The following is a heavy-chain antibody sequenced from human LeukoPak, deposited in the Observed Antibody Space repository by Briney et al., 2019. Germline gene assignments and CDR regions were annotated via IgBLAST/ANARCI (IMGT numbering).Heavy chain of an antibody. D-gene: IGHD5-24*01. CDR3: ASLTEMATIDAFDI. CDR1: GGSISSYY. CDR2: TYYSGST. Sequence: SETLSLTCTVSGGSISSYYWSWIRQPPGKGLEWIGYTYYSGSTNYNPSLKSRVTISVDTSKNQFSLKLSSVTAADTAVYYCASLTEMATIDAFDIWGQGTMVTVSS. J-gene: IGHJ3*02. V-gene: IGHV4-59*01.